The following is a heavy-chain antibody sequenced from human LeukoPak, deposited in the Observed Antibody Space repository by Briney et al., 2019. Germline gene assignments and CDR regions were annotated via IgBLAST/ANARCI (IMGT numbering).Heavy chain of an antibody. CDR2: IYNSGST. D-gene: IGHD6-19*01. CDR1: SSYISSYY. V-gene: IGHV4-59*07. J-gene: IGHJ4*02. CDR3: ARIFLRYSSGWYGAADY. Sequence: PPDLRSLPSTIPSSYISSYYWSSIRKPPGKGPSSPAHIYNSGSTNYNPSLKSRVTISVDPSKNQFSLKLSSVTAADTAVYYCARIFLRYSSGWYGAADYWGQGTLVNVSS.